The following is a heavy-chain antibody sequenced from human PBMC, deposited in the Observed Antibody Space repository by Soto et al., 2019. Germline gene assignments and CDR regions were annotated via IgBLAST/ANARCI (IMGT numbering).Heavy chain of an antibody. CDR3: ARGYNSPYYYYGLDV. V-gene: IGHV3-11*01. J-gene: IGHJ6*02. Sequence: PGGSLRLSCAASGFAFSDYYLTWIRQAPGKGLEWVSYISSSGDTIYYSDSVKGRLTISRDNAKNSQYLQMNSLRAEDTAVYYCARGYNSPYYYYGLDVWGQGTTVTVSS. CDR1: GFAFSDYY. CDR2: ISSSGDTI. D-gene: IGHD1-1*01.